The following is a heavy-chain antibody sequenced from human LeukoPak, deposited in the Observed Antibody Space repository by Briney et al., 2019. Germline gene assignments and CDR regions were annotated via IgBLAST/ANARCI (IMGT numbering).Heavy chain of an antibody. Sequence: GRSLRLSCAASGFTFSSYGMHWVRQAPGKGLEWVAVIWYDGSNKYYADSVKGRFTISRDNSKNTLYLQMNSLRAKDTAVYYCAKDGVAWVGARYYSDYWGQGTLVTVSS. CDR3: AKDGVAWVGARYYSDY. D-gene: IGHD1-26*01. V-gene: IGHV3-33*06. CDR2: IWYDGSNK. CDR1: GFTFSSYG. J-gene: IGHJ4*02.